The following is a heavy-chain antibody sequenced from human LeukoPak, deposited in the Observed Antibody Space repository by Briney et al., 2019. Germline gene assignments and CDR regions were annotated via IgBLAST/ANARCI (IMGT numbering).Heavy chain of an antibody. CDR3: TRPSPKTYYYDSSGYVLVN. D-gene: IGHD3-22*01. V-gene: IGHV3-73*01. CDR2: IRSKANSYAT. Sequence: PGGSLRLSCAASGFTFSGSAMCWVRQASGKGLEWVGRIRSKANSYATAYAASVKGRFTISRDDSKNTAYLQMNSLKTEDTAVYYCTRPSPKTYYYDSSGYVLVNWGQGTLVTVSS. J-gene: IGHJ4*02. CDR1: GFTFSGSA.